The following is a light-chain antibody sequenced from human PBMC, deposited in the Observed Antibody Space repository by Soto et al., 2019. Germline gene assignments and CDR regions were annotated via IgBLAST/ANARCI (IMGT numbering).Light chain of an antibody. V-gene: IGLV2-14*01. J-gene: IGLJ1*01. CDR1: SSDIGGYNY. CDR2: EVN. CDR3: SSYTSSSTPYV. Sequence: QSVLTQPASESESPGQSITISCTGTSSDIGGYNYVSWYQQYPGKAPKLMIYEVNNRPSGVSNRFSGSKSGNTASLTISGLQAEDESDYYCSSYTSSSTPYVFGTGTKVTVL.